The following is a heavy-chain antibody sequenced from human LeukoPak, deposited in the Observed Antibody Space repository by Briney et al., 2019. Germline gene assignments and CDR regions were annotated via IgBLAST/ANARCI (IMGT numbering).Heavy chain of an antibody. CDR1: GYSFTSYW. V-gene: IGHV5-10-1*01. CDR2: IDPSDSYT. D-gene: IGHD1-14*01. CDR3: ARQSHSITDY. Sequence: GESLKISCKCSGYSFTSYWISWVRQMPGKGLEWMGRIDPSDSYTNFSPSFQGHVTISADKSISTAYLQWSSLKASDTAMYYCARQSHSITDYWGQGTLVTVSS. J-gene: IGHJ4*02.